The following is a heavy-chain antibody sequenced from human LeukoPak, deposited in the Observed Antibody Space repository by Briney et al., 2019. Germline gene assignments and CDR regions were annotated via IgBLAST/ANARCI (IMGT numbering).Heavy chain of an antibody. J-gene: IGHJ4*02. V-gene: IGHV4-59*01. CDR2: IRYSGRT. CDR3: ARLPDVSGWPFDY. Sequence: SETLSLTCTASDIYISRDFWTWIRQPPGKGLEWIGYIRYSGRTEYNPSLKSRVTISIQTSKNQFSLKLTSVTAADTAIYYCARLPDVSGWPFDYWGQGILVTVSS. CDR1: DIYISRDF. D-gene: IGHD6-19*01.